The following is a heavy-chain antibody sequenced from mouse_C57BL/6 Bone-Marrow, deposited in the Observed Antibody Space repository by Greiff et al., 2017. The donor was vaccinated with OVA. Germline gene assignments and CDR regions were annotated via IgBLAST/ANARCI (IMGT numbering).Heavy chain of an antibody. J-gene: IGHJ4*01. D-gene: IGHD1-1*01. Sequence: EVKLMESGGGLVKPGGSLKLSCAASGFTFSSYAMSWVRQTPEKRLEWVATISDGGSYTYYPDNVQGRFTISRDNAKNNLYLQMSHLKSEDTAMYYCARDPQIYYYSSYYYAMDYWGQGTSVTVSS. V-gene: IGHV5-4*01. CDR3: ARDPQIYYYSSYYYAMDY. CDR1: GFTFSSYA. CDR2: ISDGGSYT.